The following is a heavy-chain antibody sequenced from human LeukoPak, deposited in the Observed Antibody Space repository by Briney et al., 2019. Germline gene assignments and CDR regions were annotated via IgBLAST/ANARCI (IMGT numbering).Heavy chain of an antibody. V-gene: IGHV4-39*01. CDR1: GGSINSGYYY. J-gene: IGHJ3*02. CDR2: AYFSGHK. CDR3: ARLGGYNLSRNAFDI. Sequence: PSETLSLTCTVSGGSINSGYYYWGWIRQTPGKGLEWIGNAYFSGHKYYNPSLKSRVTIFVDTSKNEFSLKLSSVTAADTAVYYCARLGGYNLSRNAFDIWGRGTLVTVSS. D-gene: IGHD5-24*01.